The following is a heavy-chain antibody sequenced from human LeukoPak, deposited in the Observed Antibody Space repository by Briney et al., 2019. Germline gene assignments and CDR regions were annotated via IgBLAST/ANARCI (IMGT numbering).Heavy chain of an antibody. CDR1: GFSFSSYE. CDR3: TTSPSGFLTGYHPYPPDY. CDR2: IKRRSDGATT. Sequence: PGGSLRLSCAASGFSFSSYEMNWVRQAPGKGLEWVGRIKRRSDGATTDYAAPVKGRFTISRDDSKNTLYLQMNSLKTEDTAVYYCTTSPSGFLTGYHPYPPDYWGQGTLVTVSS. V-gene: IGHV3-15*01. D-gene: IGHD3-9*01. J-gene: IGHJ4*02.